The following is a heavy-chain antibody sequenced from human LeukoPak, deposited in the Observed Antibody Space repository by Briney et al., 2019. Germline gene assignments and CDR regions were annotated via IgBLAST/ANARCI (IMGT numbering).Heavy chain of an antibody. CDR2: MNPNSGNT. Sequence: ASVKVSCKASGYTFTSYDINWVRQATGQGLEWMGWMNPNSGNTGYAQKFQGRVTMTRNTSISTAYMELSSLRSEDTAVYYCARPINYYGSGSYYTHFAYRGQGTLVTVSS. CDR1: GYTFTSYD. CDR3: ARPINYYGSGSYYTHFAY. D-gene: IGHD3-10*01. J-gene: IGHJ4*02. V-gene: IGHV1-8*01.